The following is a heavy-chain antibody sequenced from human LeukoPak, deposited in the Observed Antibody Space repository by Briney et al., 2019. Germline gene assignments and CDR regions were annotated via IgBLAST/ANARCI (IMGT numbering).Heavy chain of an antibody. CDR2: ISSNGGTT. CDR1: GFTFSSYA. CDR3: ARGYEQLVLSRYYYYYMDV. V-gene: IGHV3-64*01. J-gene: IGHJ6*03. D-gene: IGHD6-6*01. Sequence: GGSLRLSCAASGFTFSSYAMHWVRQAPGKGLEYVSAISSNGGTTYYANSVKGRFTISRDNSKNTLYLQMGSLRAEDMAVYYCARGYEQLVLSRYYYYYMDVWGKGTTVTVSS.